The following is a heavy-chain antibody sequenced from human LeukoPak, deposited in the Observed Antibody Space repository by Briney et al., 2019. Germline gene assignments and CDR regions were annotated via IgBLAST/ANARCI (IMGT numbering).Heavy chain of an antibody. V-gene: IGHV4-31*03. CDR1: GGSISSGGYY. CDR3: ARAGTTSAHFDY. CDR2: IYYSGST. Sequence: PSETLSLTCTVSGGSISSGGYYWSWIRQHPGKGLEWIGYIYYSGSTYYNPSLKSRVTISVDTSKNQFSLKLSSVTAADTAVYYCARAGTTSAHFDYWGQGTLVTVSS. D-gene: IGHD1-1*01. J-gene: IGHJ4*02.